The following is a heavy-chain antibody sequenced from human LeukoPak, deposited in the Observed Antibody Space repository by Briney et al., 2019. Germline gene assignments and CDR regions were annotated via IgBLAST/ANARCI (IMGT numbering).Heavy chain of an antibody. CDR1: GYTFTTYD. CDR3: ARWASGWFPFDY. D-gene: IGHD3-10*01. CDR2: MDPNSGNT. V-gene: IGHV1-8*01. Sequence: ASVKVSCKASGYTFTTYDINWVRQATGQGLEWMGWMDPNSGNTGYAEKFQGRVTMTRDTSKNTAYMELSSLRSEDTAIYYCARWASGWFPFDYWGQGTLVTVSS. J-gene: IGHJ4*02.